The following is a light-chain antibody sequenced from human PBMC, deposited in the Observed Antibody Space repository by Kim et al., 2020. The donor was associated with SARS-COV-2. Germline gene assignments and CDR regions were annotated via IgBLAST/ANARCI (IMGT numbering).Light chain of an antibody. CDR2: GAS. CDR1: RRVSSSY. J-gene: IGKJ1*01. CDR3: QQYGSSRWT. V-gene: IGKV3-20*01. Sequence: PGEEAALSCSATRRVSSSYLAWYQQKPGQAPRLLIYGASSRATGIPDRFSGSESGTDFTLTISRLEPEDFAVYYCQQYGSSRWTFGQGTKVDIK.